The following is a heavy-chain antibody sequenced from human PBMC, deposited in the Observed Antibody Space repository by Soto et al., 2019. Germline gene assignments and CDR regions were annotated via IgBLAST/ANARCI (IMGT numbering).Heavy chain of an antibody. J-gene: IGHJ4*02. CDR1: GFAFSTYN. CDR3: AKLTTVSPGC. V-gene: IGHV3-48*02. CDR2: ISSSSSSI. D-gene: IGHD6-19*01. Sequence: EVQLVESGGGLVQPGGSLRLSCVASGFAFSTYNMNWVRQAPGKGLEWLSYISSSSSSIYYADSVKGRFTISRDNAKNSLFLQMNSLRDEDTAMYYCAKLTTVSPGCWGQGTQVTVSS.